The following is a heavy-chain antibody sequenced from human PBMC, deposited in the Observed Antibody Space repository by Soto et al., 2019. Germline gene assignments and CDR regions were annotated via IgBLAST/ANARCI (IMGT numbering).Heavy chain of an antibody. J-gene: IGHJ4*01. CDR2: IRDKANSYTT. Sequence: EVQLVESGGGLVQPGGSLRLSCAASGFTFSDHYMDWVRQAPGKGLEWVGLIRDKANSYTTEYAASVRGRFTISGDESQNSVYLQMNSLKTEDTAVYYCARRPGSGRAVDYWGHGTLVTVSS. D-gene: IGHD3-10*01. CDR1: GFTFSDHY. V-gene: IGHV3-72*01. CDR3: ARRPGSGRAVDY.